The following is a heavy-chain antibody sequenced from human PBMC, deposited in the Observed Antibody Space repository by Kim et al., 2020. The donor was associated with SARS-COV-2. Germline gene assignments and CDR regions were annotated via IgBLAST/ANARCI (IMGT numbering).Heavy chain of an antibody. V-gene: IGHV4-39*01. D-gene: IGHD6-19*01. J-gene: IGHJ4*02. CDR3: ARSPYSSGWYKGFFDN. Sequence: SLKSRVTISVDTSESQFSLKLSSVIAADTAVYYCARSPYSSGWYKGFFDNWGQGTLVTVSS.